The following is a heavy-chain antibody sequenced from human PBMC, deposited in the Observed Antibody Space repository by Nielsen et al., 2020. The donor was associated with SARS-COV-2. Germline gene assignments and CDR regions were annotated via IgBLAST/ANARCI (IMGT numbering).Heavy chain of an antibody. CDR3: ARISIVGALYYYYYMDV. CDR2: IFSNDEK. CDR1: GFSLSNARMG. D-gene: IGHD1-26*01. V-gene: IGHV2-26*01. J-gene: IGHJ6*03. Sequence: SGPTLVKPTETLTLTCTVSGFSLSNARMGVSWIRQPPGKALEWLAHIFSNDEKSYSTALKSRLTISKDTSKSQVVLTMTNIDPVDTATYYCARISIVGALYYYYYMDVWGKGTTVTVSS.